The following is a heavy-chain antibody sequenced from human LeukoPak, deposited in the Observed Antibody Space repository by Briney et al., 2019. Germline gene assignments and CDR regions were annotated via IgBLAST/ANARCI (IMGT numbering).Heavy chain of an antibody. Sequence: PSETLSLTCTVSGGCISSGSYYWSWIGQPPGKGLEWIGYIYYSGSTYYNPSLKSRVTISVDTSKNHLSLKLSSVTAADTAVYYCARVTGYMIEDYFDYWGQGTLLTVSS. CDR1: GGCISSGSYY. CDR3: ARVTGYMIEDYFDY. V-gene: IGHV4-61*03. CDR2: IYYSGST. J-gene: IGHJ4*02. D-gene: IGHD3-9*01.